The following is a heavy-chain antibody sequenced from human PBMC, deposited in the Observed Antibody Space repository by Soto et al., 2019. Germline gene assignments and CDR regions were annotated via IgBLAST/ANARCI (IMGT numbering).Heavy chain of an antibody. CDR3: AGHPSYYYGMDV. CDR2: ISGSGGST. Sequence: EVQLLESGGGLVQPGGSLRLSCAASGFTFSSYAMSWVRQAPGKGLEWVSAISGSGGSTYYADSVKGRFTISRDNSKNTLYLQMNSLRAEDTAVYYGAGHPSYYYGMDVWGQGTTVTVSS. V-gene: IGHV3-23*01. J-gene: IGHJ6*02. CDR1: GFTFSSYA.